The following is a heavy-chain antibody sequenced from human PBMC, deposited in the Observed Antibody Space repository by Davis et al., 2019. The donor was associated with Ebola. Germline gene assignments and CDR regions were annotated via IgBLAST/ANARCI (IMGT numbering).Heavy chain of an antibody. CDR2: IIPIFGTA. Sequence: SVKVSCKASGYTFTSYGISWVRQAPGQGLEWMGGIIPIFGTANYAQKFQGRVTITADESTSTAYMELSSLRSEDTAVYYCARDKEYDSSGYYLDYWGQGTLVTASS. V-gene: IGHV1-69*13. D-gene: IGHD3-22*01. CDR1: GYTFTSYG. J-gene: IGHJ4*02. CDR3: ARDKEYDSSGYYLDY.